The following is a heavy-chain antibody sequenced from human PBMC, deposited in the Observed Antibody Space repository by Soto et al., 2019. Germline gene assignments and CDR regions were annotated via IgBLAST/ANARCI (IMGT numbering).Heavy chain of an antibody. V-gene: IGHV4-34*01. CDR1: GGSFSGYY. J-gene: IGHJ5*02. D-gene: IGHD3-3*01. CDR3: AMGRGITIFGVVSPRWFDP. CDR2: INHSGST. Sequence: SETLSLTCAVYGGSFSGYYWSWIRQPPGKGLEWIGEINHSGSTNYNPSLKSRVTISVDTSKNQFSLKLSSVTAADTAVYYCAMGRGITIFGVVSPRWFDPWGQGTLVTVSS.